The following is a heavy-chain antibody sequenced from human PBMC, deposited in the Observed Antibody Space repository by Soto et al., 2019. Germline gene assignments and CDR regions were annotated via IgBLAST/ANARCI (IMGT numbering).Heavy chain of an antibody. J-gene: IGHJ4*02. CDR3: AKGRASDCPGCTQDY. Sequence: EVQLLESGGGLAQPGGSLRLSCAASAFTFSSYAMSWVRQAPGKGLEWVSAVSGSGDSTYYADSVKGRFTISRDNSKNTLQLQMNSLRAEDPAVYYCAKGRASDCPGCTQDYWGQGTLVTVSS. D-gene: IGHD2-21*02. V-gene: IGHV3-23*01. CDR1: AFTFSSYA. CDR2: VSGSGDST.